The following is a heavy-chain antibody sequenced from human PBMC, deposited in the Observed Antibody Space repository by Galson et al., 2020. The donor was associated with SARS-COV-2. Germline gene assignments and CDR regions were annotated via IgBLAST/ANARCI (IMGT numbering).Heavy chain of an antibody. CDR3: ARGSRIEGYNL. CDR2: IGGVSNT. CDR1: GFNFNMYS. D-gene: IGHD1-26*01. Sequence: GESLKLSCAVSGFNFNMYSMTWVRQAPGKGLEWVSTIGGVSNTYYADSVRGRFTISRDHSKNTLFLQMHSLRVEDTAVYYCARGSRIEGYNLWGQGTLVTVSS. J-gene: IGHJ4*02. V-gene: IGHV3-23*01.